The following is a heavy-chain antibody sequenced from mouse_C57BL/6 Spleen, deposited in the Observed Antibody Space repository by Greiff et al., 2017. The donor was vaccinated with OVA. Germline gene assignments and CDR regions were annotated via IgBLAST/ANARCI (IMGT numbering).Heavy chain of an antibody. CDR3: ARKRTDYFDY. CDR1: GYSITSGYY. J-gene: IGHJ2*01. Sequence: EVKLMESGPGLVKPSQSLSLTCSVTGYSITSGYYWNWIRQFPGNKLEWMGYISYDGSNNYNPSLKNRISITRDTSKNQFFLKLNSVTTEDTATYYCARKRTDYFDYWGQGTTLTVSS. CDR2: ISYDGSN. V-gene: IGHV3-6*01.